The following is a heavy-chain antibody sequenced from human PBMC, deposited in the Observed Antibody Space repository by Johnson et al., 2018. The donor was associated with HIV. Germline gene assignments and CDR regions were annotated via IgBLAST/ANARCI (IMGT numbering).Heavy chain of an antibody. J-gene: IGHJ3*02. D-gene: IGHD3/OR15-3a*01. CDR2: INSDGGSP. Sequence: MLLVESGGGLVQPGGSLTLSCTASGFPFSSPWMHWVRQAPGKGLVWVSRINSDGGSPAYAASVKGRFLISRDNAKNSLYLQMNSLRAEDPAVYYCAREGCILDRNDAFDIWGQGTMVTVSS. CDR3: AREGCILDRNDAFDI. V-gene: IGHV3-74*03. CDR1: GFPFSSPW.